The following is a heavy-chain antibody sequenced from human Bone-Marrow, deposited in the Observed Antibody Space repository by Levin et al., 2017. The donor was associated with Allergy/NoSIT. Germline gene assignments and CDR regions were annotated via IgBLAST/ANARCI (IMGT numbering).Heavy chain of an antibody. CDR2: ISSSGTDM. D-gene: IGHD2/OR15-2a*01. J-gene: IGHJ3*02. V-gene: IGHV3-21*01. CDR3: ARGIIGDVRVAHKEAFDI. CDR1: GFTFSLYS. Sequence: PGGSLRLSCTVSGFTFSLYSMNWVRQAPGKGLEWVSSISSSGTDMYNADSVKGRFTISRDNAKNSLNLQMGSLRAEDTAVYYCARGIIGDVRVAHKEAFDIWGQGTMVTVSS.